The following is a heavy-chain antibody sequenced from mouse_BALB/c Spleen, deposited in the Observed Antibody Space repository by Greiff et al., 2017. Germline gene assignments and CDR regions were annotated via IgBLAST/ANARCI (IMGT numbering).Heavy chain of an antibody. J-gene: IGHJ4*01. CDR2: INPGSGGT. V-gene: IGHV1-54*01. Sequence: QVQLQQSGAELVRPGTSVKVSCKASGYAFTNYLIEWVKQRPGQGLEWIGVINPGSGGTNYNEKLKGKATLTADKSSSTAYMQLSSLTSDDSAVYFCARSILDAMDYWGQGTSVTVSS. CDR3: ARSILDAMDY. CDR1: GYAFTNYL.